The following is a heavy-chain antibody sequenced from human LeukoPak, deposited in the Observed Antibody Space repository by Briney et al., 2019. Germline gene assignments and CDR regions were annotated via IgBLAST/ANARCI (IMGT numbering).Heavy chain of an antibody. Sequence: SVKVSCKASGGIFSSYVISWVRQAPGQGLEWMRGIIPMFGTANYAQKFQDRVTITADKSTSTDYMELSSLRSEDTAVYYCARDLPAASATDDYWGQGTLVTVSS. D-gene: IGHD2-2*01. CDR3: ARDLPAASATDDY. CDR1: GGIFSSYV. CDR2: IIPMFGTA. V-gene: IGHV1-69*06. J-gene: IGHJ4*02.